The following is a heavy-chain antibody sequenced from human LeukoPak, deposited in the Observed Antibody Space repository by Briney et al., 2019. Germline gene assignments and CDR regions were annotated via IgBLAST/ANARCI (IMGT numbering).Heavy chain of an antibody. CDR3: ASEYGSGSPFDY. CDR2: IIPIFGTA. Sequence: SVKVTCKDSGVTFSTYAISWVRQAPGHGLEWMGGIIPIFGTANYAQKFQGRVTITADESTSTAYMELSSLRSEDTAVYYCASEYGSGSPFDYWGQGTLVTVSS. J-gene: IGHJ4*02. D-gene: IGHD3-10*01. CDR1: GVTFSTYA. V-gene: IGHV1-69*13.